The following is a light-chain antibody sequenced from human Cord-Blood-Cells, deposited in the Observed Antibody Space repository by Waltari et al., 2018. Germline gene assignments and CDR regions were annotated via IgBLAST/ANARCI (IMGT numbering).Light chain of an antibody. CDR2: EGS. CDR1: SSDVGSYNL. Sequence: QSALTQPASVSGSPGQSITISCTGTSSDVGSYNLVSRYQQHPGKAPKPMIYEGSKRPSGVSNRFSCSKSGNTASLTISGLQAEDEADYYCCSYAGSSTYVFGTGTKVTVL. J-gene: IGLJ1*01. CDR3: CSYAGSSTYV. V-gene: IGLV2-23*01.